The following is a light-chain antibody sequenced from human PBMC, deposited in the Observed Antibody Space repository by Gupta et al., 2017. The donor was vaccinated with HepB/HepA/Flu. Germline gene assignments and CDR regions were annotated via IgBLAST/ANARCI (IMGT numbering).Light chain of an antibody. CDR1: QSVSSN. J-gene: IGKJ1*01. V-gene: IGKV3-15*01. Sequence: EIVMTQSPATLSVSPGERATLSCRASQSVSSNLARYQQKPGQAPRRLIYGASTRVTAMPARFSGSGSGTEFTLTISSLQSEDFAVYYCQQENNWPPTFGEGTKMEIK. CDR2: GAS. CDR3: QQENNWPPT.